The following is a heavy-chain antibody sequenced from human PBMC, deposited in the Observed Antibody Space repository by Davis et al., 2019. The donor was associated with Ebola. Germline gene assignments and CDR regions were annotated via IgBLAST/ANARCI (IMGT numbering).Heavy chain of an antibody. CDR2: ISYDGSNK. CDR1: GFTFSSYG. Sequence: GESLKISCAASGFTFSSYGMHWVRQAPGKGLEWVAVISYDGSNKYYADSVKGRFTISRDNSKNTLYLQMNSLRAEDTAVYYCARAEELVVGGASEYFQHWGQGTLVTVSS. D-gene: IGHD1-26*01. V-gene: IGHV3-30*03. CDR3: ARAEELVVGGASEYFQH. J-gene: IGHJ1*01.